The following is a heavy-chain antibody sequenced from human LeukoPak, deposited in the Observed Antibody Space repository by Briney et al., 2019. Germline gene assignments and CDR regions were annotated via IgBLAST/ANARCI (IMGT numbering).Heavy chain of an antibody. J-gene: IGHJ4*02. D-gene: IGHD2-21*02. CDR3: ARGKVVTTIRAASY. Sequence: GRSLRLSCAASGFTFSRYAMHWVRQAPGKGLEGVAVISYDGSDKYYADSVKGRFTISRDSAKNTLYLEMNSLRAEDTAVYYCARGKVVTTIRAASYWGQGTLVTVSS. CDR2: ISYDGSDK. V-gene: IGHV3-30*04. CDR1: GFTFSRYA.